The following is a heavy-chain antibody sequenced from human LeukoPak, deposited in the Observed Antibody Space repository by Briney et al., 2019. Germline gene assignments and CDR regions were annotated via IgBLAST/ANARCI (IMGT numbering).Heavy chain of an antibody. CDR3: THRTDYYYYYGMDV. Sequence: GGSLRLSCAASGFTFSNAWMNWVRQAPGKGLEWVGRIKSKTDGGTTDYAAPVKGRFTISRDDSKNTLYLQMNSLKTEDTAVYYCTHRTDYYYYYGMDVWGRGTTVTVSS. V-gene: IGHV3-15*07. CDR2: IKSKTDGGTT. CDR1: GFTFSNAW. J-gene: IGHJ6*02.